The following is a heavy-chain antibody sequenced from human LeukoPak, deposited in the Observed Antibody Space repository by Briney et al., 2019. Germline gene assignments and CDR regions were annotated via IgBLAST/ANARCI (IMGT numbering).Heavy chain of an antibody. Sequence: PSQTLSLTCTVSGGSISSGGYYWSWIRQPPGKGLEWIGYIYHSGSTYYNPSLKSRVTISVDRSKNQFSLKLSSVTAADTAVYYCARGDYGSGSHTGYYYYMDVWGKGTTVTVSS. D-gene: IGHD3-10*01. J-gene: IGHJ6*03. CDR2: IYHSGST. CDR1: GGSISSGGYY. CDR3: ARGDYGSGSHTGYYYYMDV. V-gene: IGHV4-30-2*01.